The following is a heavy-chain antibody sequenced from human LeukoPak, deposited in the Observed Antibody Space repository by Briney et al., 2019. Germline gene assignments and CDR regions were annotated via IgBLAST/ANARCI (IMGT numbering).Heavy chain of an antibody. V-gene: IGHV4-38-2*01. Sequence: SETLSLTCGISGHSTTRGYYWAWFRQSPGKGLEWIATFFQSEKSFYNASLKSRVITSLDTSKSQFSLNLTSVTAADTAVYYCARVLPVPYLLDSWGQGTHVTVSS. CDR2: FFQSEKS. CDR3: ARVLPVPYLLDS. CDR1: GHSTTRGYY. D-gene: IGHD2/OR15-2a*01. J-gene: IGHJ4*02.